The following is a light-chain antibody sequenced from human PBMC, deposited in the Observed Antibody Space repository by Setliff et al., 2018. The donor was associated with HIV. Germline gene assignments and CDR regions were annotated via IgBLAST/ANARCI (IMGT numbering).Light chain of an antibody. CDR3: CSYRTGNTQV. J-gene: IGLJ3*02. Sequence: QSVLTQPASVSGSPGQSITISCTGTSTDVGGYDYVSWYQQLPGKAPKLIIFEVTNRPSGISLRFSGSKSGNTASLTISGVQAEDEADYYCCSYRTGNTQVFGGGTKVTVL. CDR1: STDVGGYDY. CDR2: EVT. V-gene: IGLV2-14*01.